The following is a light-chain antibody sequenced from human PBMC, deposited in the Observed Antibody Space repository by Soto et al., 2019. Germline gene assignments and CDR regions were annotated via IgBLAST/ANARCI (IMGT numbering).Light chain of an antibody. CDR1: QSVSSSY. CDR2: GAS. J-gene: IGKJ2*01. V-gene: IGKV3-20*01. CDR3: QQCGSSGYT. Sequence: EIVLTQSPGTLSLSPGERATLSCRASQSVSSSYLTWYQQKPGQAPRLLIYGASSRATGIPDRFSGSGSGTDFTLTISRLEPEDFAVYYGQQCGSSGYTFGQGTKLEIK.